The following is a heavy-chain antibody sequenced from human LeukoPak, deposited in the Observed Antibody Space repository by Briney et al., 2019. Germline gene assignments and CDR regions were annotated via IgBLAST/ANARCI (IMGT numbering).Heavy chain of an antibody. J-gene: IGHJ3*02. V-gene: IGHV1-69*13. D-gene: IGHD5-18*01. CDR2: IIPIFGTA. CDR1: GGTFSSYA. CDR3: ARIGLWYAFDI. Sequence: GASVKVSCKASGGTFSSYAISWVRQAPGQGLEWMGGIIPIFGTANYAQKFQGRVTITADESTSTAYMELSSLRSEDTAVYYCARIGLWYAFDIWGQGQWSPSLQ.